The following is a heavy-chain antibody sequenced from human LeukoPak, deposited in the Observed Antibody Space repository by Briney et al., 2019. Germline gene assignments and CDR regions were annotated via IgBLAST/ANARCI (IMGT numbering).Heavy chain of an antibody. D-gene: IGHD1-26*01. CDR1: GYSISSGYY. J-gene: IGHJ4*02. Sequence: SETLSLTCTVSGYSISSGYYWGWIRQPPGKGLEWIGSIYHSGSTYYNPSLKSRVTISVDTSKNRFSLKLSSVTAADTAVYYCARDGRLLHYFDYWGQGTLVTVSS. CDR3: ARDGRLLHYFDY. CDR2: IYHSGST. V-gene: IGHV4-38-2*02.